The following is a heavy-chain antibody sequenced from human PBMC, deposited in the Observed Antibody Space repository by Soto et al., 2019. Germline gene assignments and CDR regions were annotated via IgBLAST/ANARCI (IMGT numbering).Heavy chain of an antibody. J-gene: IGHJ4*02. CDR2: ISGSGGST. CDR3: AKDSPAVVTPYYFDY. CDR1: GFTFSSYA. Sequence: PGGSLRLSCAASGFTFSSYAMSWVRQTPGKGLEWVSAISGSGGSTYYADSVKGRFTISRDNSKNTLYLQMNSLRAEDTAVYYCAKDSPAVVTPYYFDYWGQGTLVTVSS. V-gene: IGHV3-23*01. D-gene: IGHD2-21*02.